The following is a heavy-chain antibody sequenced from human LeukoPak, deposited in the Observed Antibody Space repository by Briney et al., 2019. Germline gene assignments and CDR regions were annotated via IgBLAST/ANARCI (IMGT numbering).Heavy chain of an antibody. V-gene: IGHV4-59*08. Sequence: KPSETLSLTCTVAGGSISSYYWSWVRQPPGKGREWLGYIQYSGSTNYNPSLTSRVTISVATAKNQFSPKLSSVTAADTAVYYCARHRGDYYDSSGYYDYWGQGTLVTVSS. CDR3: ARHRGDYYDSSGYYDY. CDR2: IQYSGST. J-gene: IGHJ4*02. D-gene: IGHD3-22*01. CDR1: GGSISSYY.